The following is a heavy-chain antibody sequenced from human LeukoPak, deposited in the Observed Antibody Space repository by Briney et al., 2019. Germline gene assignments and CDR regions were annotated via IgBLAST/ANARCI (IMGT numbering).Heavy chain of an antibody. CDR3: ARDHDYCSGGSCYPRNWFDP. D-gene: IGHD2-15*01. CDR1: GYTFTSYG. CDR2: ISAYNGNT. V-gene: IGHV1-18*01. J-gene: IGHJ5*02. Sequence: ASVKVSCKASGYTFTSYGISWVRQAPGQGLEWMGWISAYNGNTNYAKKLQGRVTMTTDTSTSTAYMELRSLRSDDTAVYYCARDHDYCSGGSCYPRNWFDPWGQGTLVTVSS.